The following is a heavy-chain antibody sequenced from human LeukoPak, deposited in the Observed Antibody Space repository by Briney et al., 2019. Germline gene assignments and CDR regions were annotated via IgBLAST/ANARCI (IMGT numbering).Heavy chain of an antibody. Sequence: KPSETLSLTCTVSGGSISSYYWSWIRQPPGKGLEWIGYIYYSGSTNYNPSLKSRVTISVDASKNQFSLKLSSVTAADTAVYYCARHVFPYGSFWSFWFDPWGQGTLVTVSS. D-gene: IGHD4-17*01. CDR2: IYYSGST. V-gene: IGHV4-59*08. J-gene: IGHJ5*02. CDR1: GGSISSYY. CDR3: ARHVFPYGSFWSFWFDP.